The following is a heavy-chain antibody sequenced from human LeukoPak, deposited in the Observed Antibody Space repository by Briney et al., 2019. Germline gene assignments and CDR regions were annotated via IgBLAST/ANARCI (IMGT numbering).Heavy chain of an antibody. J-gene: IGHJ3*02. CDR2: VYYSGST. CDR3: ARRYSSSWSDAFDI. D-gene: IGHD6-13*01. Sequence: PSETLSLTCSVSGGSISSYYWSWLRQPPGKGLEWIGYVYYSGSTNYNPSLKSRVTISVDTSKNQFSLELSSVTAADTAVYYCARRYSSSWSDAFDIWGQGTMVTVSS. V-gene: IGHV4-59*01. CDR1: GGSISSYY.